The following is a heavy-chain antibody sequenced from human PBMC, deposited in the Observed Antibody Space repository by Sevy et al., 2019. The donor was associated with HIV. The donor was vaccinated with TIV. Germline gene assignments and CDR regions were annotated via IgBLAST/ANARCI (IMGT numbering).Heavy chain of an antibody. V-gene: IGHV3-30-3*01. Sequence: GGSLRLSCAASGFTFSSYAMHWVRQAPGKGLEWVAVISYDGSNKYYADSVKGRFTIARDNSKNTLYLQMNSLRAEDTAVYYCARDLRHCSGGSCYYYYYYGMDVWGQGTTVTVSS. CDR1: GFTFSSYA. J-gene: IGHJ6*02. CDR2: ISYDGSNK. CDR3: ARDLRHCSGGSCYYYYYYGMDV. D-gene: IGHD2-15*01.